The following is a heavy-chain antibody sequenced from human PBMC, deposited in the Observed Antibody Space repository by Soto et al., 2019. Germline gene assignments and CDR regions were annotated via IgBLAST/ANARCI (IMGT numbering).Heavy chain of an antibody. CDR2: INPSGGST. CDR1: GYTFTSYY. V-gene: IGHV1-46*04. J-gene: IGHJ4*02. D-gene: IGHD3-16*01. Sequence: ASVKVSCKASGYTFTSYYMHWVRQAPGQGVEWMGIINPSGGSTSYAQKLQGRVTMTRDTSIRTAYMELSRLRSDDTAVYYCAGSGAVDMITFGGVQLSLPFDYWGQGTLGNVSS. CDR3: AGSGAVDMITFGGVQLSLPFDY.